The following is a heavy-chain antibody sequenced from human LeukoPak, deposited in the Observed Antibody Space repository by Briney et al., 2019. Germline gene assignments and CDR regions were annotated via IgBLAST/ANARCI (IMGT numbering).Heavy chain of an antibody. D-gene: IGHD5-18*01. J-gene: IGHJ5*02. CDR2: INPNSGGT. V-gene: IGHV1-2*02. CDR3: ATEVEVDTAMVTENSFEP. CDR1: GYTFTGYH. Sequence: GASVKVSCKSSGYTFTGYHMHWVRHAPGQGLEWKGWINPNSGGTSYAQKFQGRVTMTRDTSISTAYMELSRLRSDDTAVYYCATEVEVDTAMVTENSFEPWGQGTMVTVFS.